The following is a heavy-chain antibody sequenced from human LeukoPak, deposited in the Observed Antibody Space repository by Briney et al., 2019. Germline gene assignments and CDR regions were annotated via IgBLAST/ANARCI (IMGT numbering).Heavy chain of an antibody. CDR1: GFTVSSNY. V-gene: IGHV3-66*01. Sequence: GGSLRLSCAASGFTVSSNYMSWVRQAPGKGLEWVTVIYSCGSTYYADSVKRRFTISRDNSKNTLYLQMYSLRAEHPAVYYCARAGSEYGSGSYYYFDYWGQGTLVTVSS. J-gene: IGHJ4*02. CDR2: IYSCGST. CDR3: ARAGSEYGSGSYYYFDY. D-gene: IGHD3-10*01.